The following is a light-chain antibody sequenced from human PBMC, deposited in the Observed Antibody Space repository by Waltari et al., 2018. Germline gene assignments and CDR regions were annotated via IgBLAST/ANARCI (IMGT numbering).Light chain of an antibody. CDR1: QSVSSN. Sequence: EIVMTQSPATLSVSPGERATLSCRASQSVSSNFAWYQQHPGHAPSLLVFAASNRASGIPARFTGSGSGTEFTLTISSLQSEDFADYYCQQYDNWPPYTFGQGTKLELK. V-gene: IGKV3-15*01. CDR3: QQYDNWPPYT. J-gene: IGKJ2*01. CDR2: AAS.